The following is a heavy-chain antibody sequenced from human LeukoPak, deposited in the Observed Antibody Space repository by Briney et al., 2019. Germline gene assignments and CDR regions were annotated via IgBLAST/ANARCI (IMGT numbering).Heavy chain of an antibody. Sequence: GESLKISCKGSGYSFTSYWIGWVRQMPGKGLEWMGIICPGDSDTSYSPSFQGQVTISADKSIDTAYLQWGSLKASDTAMYYCARYHSSAWYADYWGQGTLLTVSS. CDR3: ARYHSSAWYADY. D-gene: IGHD6-19*01. J-gene: IGHJ4*02. CDR1: GYSFTSYW. CDR2: ICPGDSDT. V-gene: IGHV5-51*01.